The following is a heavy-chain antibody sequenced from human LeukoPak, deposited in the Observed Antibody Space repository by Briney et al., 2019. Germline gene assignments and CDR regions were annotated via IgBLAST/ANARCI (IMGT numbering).Heavy chain of an antibody. Sequence: SETLSLTCAVYGGSFSGYYWSWIRQPPGKGLEWIGEINHSGSTNYNPSLKSRVTILVDTSKNQFSLKLSSVTAADTAVYYCARGHSPVTTKVAYFQHWGQGTLVTVSS. D-gene: IGHD4-17*01. J-gene: IGHJ1*01. CDR1: GGSFSGYY. CDR2: INHSGST. CDR3: ARGHSPVTTKVAYFQH. V-gene: IGHV4-34*01.